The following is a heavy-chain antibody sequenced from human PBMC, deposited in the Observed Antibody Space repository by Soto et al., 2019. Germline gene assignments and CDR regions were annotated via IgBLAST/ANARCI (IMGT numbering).Heavy chain of an antibody. V-gene: IGHV4-59*01. Sequence: SETLSLTCTVSGGSLSSYYWSWIRQPPGKGLEWIGYIYYSGSTKYNASLRSRVTISVDTSKNQFSLKLSSVTAADTAMYYCARVREYSSGLIYYFDYWGQGTLVTVSS. CDR3: ARVREYSSGLIYYFDY. CDR1: GGSLSSYY. J-gene: IGHJ4*02. CDR2: IYYSGST. D-gene: IGHD6-19*01.